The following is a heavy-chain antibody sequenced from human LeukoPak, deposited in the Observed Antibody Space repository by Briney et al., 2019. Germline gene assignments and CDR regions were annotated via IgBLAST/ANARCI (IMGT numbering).Heavy chain of an antibody. CDR1: GFTFSNYA. Sequence: PGGSLRLSCAASGFTFSNYAMHWVRQAPGKGLEWVAVIWYDGSNKYYADSVKGRFTISRDNSKNTLYLQMNSLRAEDTAVYYCARDFYVGSGSYYIGYWGQGTLVTVSS. J-gene: IGHJ4*02. CDR2: IWYDGSNK. CDR3: ARDFYVGSGSYYIGY. V-gene: IGHV3-33*08. D-gene: IGHD3-10*01.